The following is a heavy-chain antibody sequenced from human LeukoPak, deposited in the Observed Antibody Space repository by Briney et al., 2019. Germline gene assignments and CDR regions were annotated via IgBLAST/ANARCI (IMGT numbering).Heavy chain of an antibody. CDR1: GFTFSSYS. J-gene: IGHJ4*02. Sequence: PGGSLRLSCAASGFTFSSYSMNWVRQAPGKGLEWVSSISSSSSYIYYADSVKGRFTISRDNAKNSLYLQMNSLRAEDTAVYYCARDYSFYDYGDYRFSKAARAYFDYWGQGTLVTVSS. CDR3: ARDYSFYDYGDYRFSKAARAYFDY. D-gene: IGHD4-17*01. CDR2: ISSSSSYI. V-gene: IGHV3-21*01.